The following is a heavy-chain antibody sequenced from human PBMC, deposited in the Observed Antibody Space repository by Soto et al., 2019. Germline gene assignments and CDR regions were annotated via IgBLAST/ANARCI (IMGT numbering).Heavy chain of an antibody. D-gene: IGHD4-4*01. V-gene: IGHV2-5*02. CDR3: AHRSLQSQWVGY. CDR2: IYWDDDK. Sequence: QITLKESGPTRVKPTQTLTLTCTFSGFSLSTSGVGVGWIRQPPGKALEWLALIYWDDDKLYSPSLMIRVTITNYISKNQVVLTMTDMDPVDTATYYCAHRSLQSQWVGYWGQGTLVTVSS. CDR1: GFSLSTSGVG. J-gene: IGHJ4*02.